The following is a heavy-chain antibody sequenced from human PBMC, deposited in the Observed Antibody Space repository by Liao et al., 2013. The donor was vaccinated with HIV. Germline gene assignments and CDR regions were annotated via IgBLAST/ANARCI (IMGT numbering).Heavy chain of an antibody. V-gene: IGHV4-39*07. Sequence: QLQLQESGPGLVKPSETLSLTCTVSGGSISSSSYYWGWIRQPPGKGLEWIGSIYFSGSTYYSPSLESRVTLSVDTSKTQFSLRLTSVTAADTAVYYCARAAYYDFWSGYQYSSWYFDLWGRGTLVTVSS. D-gene: IGHD3-3*01. CDR3: ARAAYYDFWSGYQYSSWYFDL. J-gene: IGHJ2*01. CDR1: GGSISSSSYY. CDR2: IYFSGST.